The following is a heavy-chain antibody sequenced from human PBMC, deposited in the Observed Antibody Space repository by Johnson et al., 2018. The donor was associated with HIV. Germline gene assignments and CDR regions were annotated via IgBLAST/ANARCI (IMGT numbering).Heavy chain of an antibody. CDR2: INGDGSRT. J-gene: IGHJ3*01. Sequence: VQLVESGGGLVQPGGSLRLSCGASGFTFNDHWMQWVRQAPGKGLVWVSRINGDGSRTSYADYVKGRFTIARDNAKNTLFLEMKSLRAEDTAVYYCVRTSCTGARCLGYDPFDVWGQGTMVTVSS. CDR3: VRTSCTGARCLGYDPFDV. D-gene: IGHD3-16*01. CDR1: GFTFNDHW. V-gene: IGHV3-74*01.